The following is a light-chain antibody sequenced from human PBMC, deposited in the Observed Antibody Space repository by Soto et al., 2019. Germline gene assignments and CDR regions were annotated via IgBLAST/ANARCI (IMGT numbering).Light chain of an antibody. J-gene: IGLJ2*01. V-gene: IGLV1-40*01. CDR3: PSYDSRHHVV. CDR1: SSNIGAGYD. Sequence: QSVLTQPPSVSGAPGQRVTISCTGSSSNIGAGYDVHWYQQLPGTAPKLLIYGNSNRPSGVPDRFSGSKSGTSASLAITGLQAEDEADYYCPSYDSRHHVVFGGGTKLTVL. CDR2: GNS.